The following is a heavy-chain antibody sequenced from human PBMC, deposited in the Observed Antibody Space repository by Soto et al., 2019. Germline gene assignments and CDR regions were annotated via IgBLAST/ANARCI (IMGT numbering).Heavy chain of an antibody. CDR3: AKGYEFWSGFSVTYSFYMDV. Sequence: EVQLLESGGGLVQPGGSLRLSCGASGFSFSTYAMNWVRQAPGKGLEWVSGLSGSGGSTYYANSVKGRFAISRDNSRDILNLQVNSVRTEDTAVYYCAKGYEFWSGFSVTYSFYMDVWGKGTTVTISS. CDR1: GFSFSTYA. CDR2: LSGSGGST. V-gene: IGHV3-23*01. D-gene: IGHD3-3*01. J-gene: IGHJ6*03.